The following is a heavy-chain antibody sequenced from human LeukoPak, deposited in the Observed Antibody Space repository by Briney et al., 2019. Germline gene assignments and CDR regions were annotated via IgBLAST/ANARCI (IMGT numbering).Heavy chain of an antibody. Sequence: GGSLRLSCAASGFTFSSYSMNWVRQAPGKGLEWVSSISSSSSYIYYADSVKGRFTISRDNAKNSLYLQMNSLRAEDTAVYYCARGPSARFFGVAKGAFDIWGQGTMVTVSS. CDR2: ISSSSSYI. CDR3: ARGPSARFFGVAKGAFDI. D-gene: IGHD3-3*01. V-gene: IGHV3-21*01. CDR1: GFTFSSYS. J-gene: IGHJ3*02.